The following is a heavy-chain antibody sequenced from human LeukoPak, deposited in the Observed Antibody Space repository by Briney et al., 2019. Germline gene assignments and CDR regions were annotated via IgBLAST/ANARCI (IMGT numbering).Heavy chain of an antibody. J-gene: IGHJ6*03. CDR3: ARTTEGYCRGRSCYSYYYYMDV. CDR1: GGSISSYY. CDR2: IYYSGST. Sequence: SETLSLTCTVSGGSISSYYWSWIRQPPGKGLEWIGYIYYSGSTNYNPSLKRRVTISVDTSKNQFSLKLSSVTAADTVVYYCARTTEGYCRGRSCYSYYYYMDVWGKGTTVTVSS. D-gene: IGHD2-15*01. V-gene: IGHV4-59*01.